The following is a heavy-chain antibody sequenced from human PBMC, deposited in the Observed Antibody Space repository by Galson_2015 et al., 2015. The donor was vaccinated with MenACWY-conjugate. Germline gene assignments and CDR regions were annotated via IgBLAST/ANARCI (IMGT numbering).Heavy chain of an antibody. CDR2: IYSGGGT. Sequence: SLRLSCAVSEFIVGTNYVNWVRQTPGKGLEWVSVIYSGGGTYHADSVKGRFSVSRDNSKDTVYLQMNSLKVEDTAVYYCMTGPFGDYAGYWGQGTLVTVSS. CDR3: MTGPFGDYAGY. V-gene: IGHV3-66*01. J-gene: IGHJ4*02. CDR1: EFIVGTNY. D-gene: IGHD4-17*01.